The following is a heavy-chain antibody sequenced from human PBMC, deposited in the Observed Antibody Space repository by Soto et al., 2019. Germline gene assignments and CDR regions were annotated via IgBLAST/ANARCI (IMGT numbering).Heavy chain of an antibody. V-gene: IGHV3-23*01. Sequence: GGSLRLSCAASGFTFSDYYMSWVRQAPGKGLEWVSGISGSGGNTYYADSVKGRFTISRDTSKNTLYLQMNSLRAEDTAVYYCARVPDYWGQGILVTVSS. J-gene: IGHJ4*02. CDR1: GFTFSDYY. D-gene: IGHD2-2*01. CDR2: ISGSGGNT. CDR3: ARVPDY.